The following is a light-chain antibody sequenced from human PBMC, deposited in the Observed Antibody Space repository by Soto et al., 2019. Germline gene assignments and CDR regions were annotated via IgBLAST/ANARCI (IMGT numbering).Light chain of an antibody. J-gene: IGKJ2*01. V-gene: IGKV3-15*01. CDR1: QSIGGN. CDR2: DAY. Sequence: EIEMTQSPATLSVSPGERATLSCRASQSIGGNLAWYQQRPGQAPRLLIYDAYTRAAGIPGRFSGSGSETEFSLTISSLQSEDFAVYYCQQYNDWPLYTFGQGTKLEVK. CDR3: QQYNDWPLYT.